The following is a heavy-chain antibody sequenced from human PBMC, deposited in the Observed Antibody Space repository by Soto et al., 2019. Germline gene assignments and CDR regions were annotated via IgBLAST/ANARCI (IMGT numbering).Heavy chain of an antibody. CDR2: IYYSGSI. CDR1: GGSIRSHY. Sequence: SETLSLTCTVSGGSIRSHYWGWIRQPPGKGLEWIGYIYYSGSINYSPSLKSRVSISVDTSKNQVSLKVHSVTAADTAVYYCARLVDRNWYPFVFDYWGQGTQVTVSS. CDR3: ARLVDRNWYPFVFDY. V-gene: IGHV4-59*11. D-gene: IGHD1-1*01. J-gene: IGHJ4*02.